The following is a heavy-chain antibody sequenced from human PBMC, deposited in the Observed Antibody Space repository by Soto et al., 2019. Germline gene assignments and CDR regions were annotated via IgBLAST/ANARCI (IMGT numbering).Heavy chain of an antibody. V-gene: IGHV3-64D*06. J-gene: IGHJ6*02. CDR1: GFTFSSYA. CDR3: AREREAPTNGRSDGMDV. D-gene: IGHD1-26*01. Sequence: PGGSLRLSCSASGFTFSSYAMHWVRQAPGKGLEYVSAISSNGGSTYYADSVKGRFTISRDNSKNTLYLQMSSLRAEDTAVYYCAREREAPTNGRSDGMDVWGQGTTVTVSS. CDR2: ISSNGGST.